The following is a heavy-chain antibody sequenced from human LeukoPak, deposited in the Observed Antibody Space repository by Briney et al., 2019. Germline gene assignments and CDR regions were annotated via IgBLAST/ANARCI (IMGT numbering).Heavy chain of an antibody. CDR3: ARTRYRGLDAFDI. Sequence: GGSLRLSCAASGFTFSDYYMSWIRQAPGKGLEWVSYISSSGSTIYYADSVKGRFTISRDNAKNSLYLQMNSLRAGDTAVYYCARTRYRGLDAFDIWGQGTMVTVSS. CDR2: ISSSGSTI. CDR1: GFTFSDYY. V-gene: IGHV3-11*01. D-gene: IGHD3-10*01. J-gene: IGHJ3*02.